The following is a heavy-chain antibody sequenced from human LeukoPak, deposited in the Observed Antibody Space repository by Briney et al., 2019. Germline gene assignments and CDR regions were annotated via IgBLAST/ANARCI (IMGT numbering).Heavy chain of an antibody. CDR3: AKSMVRGVIINWFDP. J-gene: IGHJ5*02. Sequence: GGSLRLSCAASGFTFSSYWMSWVRQAPGKGLEWVANIKQDGSEKYYVDSAKGRFTISRDNSKNTLYLQMNSLRAEDTAVYYCAKSMVRGVIINWFDPWGQGTLVTVSS. D-gene: IGHD3-10*01. V-gene: IGHV3-7*01. CDR1: GFTFSSYW. CDR2: IKQDGSEK.